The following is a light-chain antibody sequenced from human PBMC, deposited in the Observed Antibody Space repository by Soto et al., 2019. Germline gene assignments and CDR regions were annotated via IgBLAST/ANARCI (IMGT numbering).Light chain of an antibody. CDR3: QQLNSYPRYT. CDR1: QGISSY. CDR2: AAS. V-gene: IGKV1-9*01. Sequence: IQLTQSPSSLSASAGDRVTITCRASQGISSYLAWYQQKPGKAPKLLIYAASTLQSGVPSRFSGSGSGTDFTLTISSLQPEDFATYYCQQLNSYPRYTFGQGTKLEIK. J-gene: IGKJ2*01.